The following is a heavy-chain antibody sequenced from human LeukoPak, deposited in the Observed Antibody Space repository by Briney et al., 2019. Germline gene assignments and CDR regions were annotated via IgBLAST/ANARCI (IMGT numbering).Heavy chain of an antibody. Sequence: GESLRLSCAASGFTFSSYSMNWVRQAPGEGLEWVSSISSSSSYIYYADSVKGRFTISRDNAKNSLYLQMNSLRAEDTAVYYCARDHGPDIVVVPAAIFDYWGQGTLVTVSS. V-gene: IGHV3-21*01. CDR3: ARDHGPDIVVVPAAIFDY. D-gene: IGHD2-2*01. CDR1: GFTFSSYS. J-gene: IGHJ4*02. CDR2: ISSSSSYI.